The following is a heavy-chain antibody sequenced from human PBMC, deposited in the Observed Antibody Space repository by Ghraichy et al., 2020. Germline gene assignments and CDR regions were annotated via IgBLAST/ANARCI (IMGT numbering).Heavy chain of an antibody. CDR1: GFTFSSYG. CDR3: AKDQGYDILTGYYYYYYYGMDV. V-gene: IGHV3-30*18. CDR2: ISYDGSNK. D-gene: IGHD3-9*01. J-gene: IGHJ6*02. Sequence: SCAASGFTFSSYGMHWVRQAPGKGLEWVAVISYDGSNKYYADSVKGRFTISRDNSKNTLYLQMNSLRAEDTAVYYCAKDQGYDILTGYYYYYYYGMDVWGQGTTVTVSS.